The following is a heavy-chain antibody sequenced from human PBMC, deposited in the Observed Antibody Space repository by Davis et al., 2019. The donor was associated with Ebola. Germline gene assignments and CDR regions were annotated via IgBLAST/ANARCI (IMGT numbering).Heavy chain of an antibody. J-gene: IGHJ4*02. Sequence: ASVKVSCKASGYTFTSYGISWVRQAPGQGLEWMGWISAYNGNTNYAQKLQGRVTMTTDTSTSTAYMELRSLRSDDTAVYYCARAVRLTYYYDSSGYYYLDYWGQGTLVTVSS. V-gene: IGHV1-18*01. CDR1: GYTFTSYG. CDR3: ARAVRLTYYYDSSGYYYLDY. CDR2: ISAYNGNT. D-gene: IGHD3-22*01.